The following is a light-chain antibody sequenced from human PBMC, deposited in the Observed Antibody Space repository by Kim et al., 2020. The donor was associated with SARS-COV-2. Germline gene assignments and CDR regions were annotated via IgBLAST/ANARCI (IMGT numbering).Light chain of an antibody. J-gene: IGLJ1*01. V-gene: IGLV2-23*02. CDR1: STDIGSYNL. CDR3: CSYAGSSTYV. CDR2: EVT. Sequence: QSALTQPASVSGSPGQSITISCTGSSTDIGSYNLVSWYQYHPGKAPKLMIYEVTTRPSGVSNRFSGSKSGNTASLTISGLQAEDEADYYCCSYAGSSTYVFGTGTKVTVL.